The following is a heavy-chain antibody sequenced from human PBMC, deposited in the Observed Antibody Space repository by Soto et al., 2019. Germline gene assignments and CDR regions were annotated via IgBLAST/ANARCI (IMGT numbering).Heavy chain of an antibody. V-gene: IGHV3-48*03. Sequence: GRSLRLSCVASGFTFSTYEMQWVRQAPGKGLGWVSYISNSGRTIYYADCVKGRFTISRDNAKDSLFLQMDSLRAEDTAVYYCASPVVTAPHDAFDIWGQGTMVTVSS. CDR2: ISNSGRTI. J-gene: IGHJ3*02. CDR1: GFTFSTYE. CDR3: ASPVVTAPHDAFDI. D-gene: IGHD2-21*02.